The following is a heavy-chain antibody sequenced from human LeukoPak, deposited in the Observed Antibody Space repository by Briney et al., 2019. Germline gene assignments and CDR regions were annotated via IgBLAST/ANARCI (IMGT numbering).Heavy chain of an antibody. CDR2: ISSSSSTI. CDR1: GFTFSSYS. D-gene: IGHD3-3*01. Sequence: GGSLRLSCAASGFTFSSYSMNWVRQAPGKGLEWVSYISSSSSTIYYADSVKGRFTISRDNAKNSLYLQMNSLRAEDTAVYYCARDSSAHYGFWSGKNWFDPWGQGTLVTVSS. V-gene: IGHV3-48*04. J-gene: IGHJ5*02. CDR3: ARDSSAHYGFWSGKNWFDP.